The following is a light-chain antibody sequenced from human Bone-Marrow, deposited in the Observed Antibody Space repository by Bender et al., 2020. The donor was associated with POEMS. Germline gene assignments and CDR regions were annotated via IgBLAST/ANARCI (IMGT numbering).Light chain of an antibody. CDR1: SSDVGNYDL. CDR3: CSYAGSSTWV. J-gene: IGLJ3*02. CDR2: EVT. Sequence: QSALTQPASVSGSPGQSITISCTGTSSDVGNYDLVSWYQQHPGKAPKLMISEVTQRPSGVSNRFSASKSGNTASLTISGLQAEDEADYYCCSYAGSSTWVFGGGTKVTVL. V-gene: IGLV2-23*02.